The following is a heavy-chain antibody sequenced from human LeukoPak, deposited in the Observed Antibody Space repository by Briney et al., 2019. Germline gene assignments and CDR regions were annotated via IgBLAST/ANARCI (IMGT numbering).Heavy chain of an antibody. CDR3: ARDLAYSRLDY. Sequence: GGSLRLSCAVSGLTFSSSWMDWVRQAPGKGLEWVASTNPDGNKKYSADSVKGRFTISRDNAENSLYLQMNSLRVEDTAFYYCARDLAYSRLDYWGQGMLVTVSS. CDR1: GLTFSSSW. J-gene: IGHJ4*02. D-gene: IGHD5-18*01. V-gene: IGHV3-7*01. CDR2: TNPDGNKK.